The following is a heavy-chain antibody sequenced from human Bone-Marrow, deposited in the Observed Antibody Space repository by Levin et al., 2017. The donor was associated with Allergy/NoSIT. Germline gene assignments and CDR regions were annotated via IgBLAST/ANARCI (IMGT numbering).Heavy chain of an antibody. Sequence: ASVKVSCKASGYTFISYGITWVRQAPGQGLEWMGWISAYDDYTNYAQKLQGRVTMTTDTSTSTAYMELRSLRSDDTAVYYCARGGFYYGSGSYYPKREDYWGQGTLVTVSS. V-gene: IGHV1-18*01. J-gene: IGHJ4*02. D-gene: IGHD3-10*01. CDR2: ISAYDDYT. CDR1: GYTFISYG. CDR3: ARGGFYYGSGSYYPKREDY.